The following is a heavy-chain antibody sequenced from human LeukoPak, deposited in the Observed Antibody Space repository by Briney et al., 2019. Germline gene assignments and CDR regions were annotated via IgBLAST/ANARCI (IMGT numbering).Heavy chain of an antibody. Sequence: SGGSLRLSCAASGFTFSSYAMHWVRQAPGKGLEWVAVISYDESNKYYADSVKGRFTISRDNSKNTLYLQMNSLRAEDTAVYYCARDASGGSSGWYLDYWGQGTLVTVSS. CDR2: ISYDESNK. D-gene: IGHD6-19*01. V-gene: IGHV3-30-3*01. J-gene: IGHJ4*02. CDR1: GFTFSSYA. CDR3: ARDASGGSSGWYLDY.